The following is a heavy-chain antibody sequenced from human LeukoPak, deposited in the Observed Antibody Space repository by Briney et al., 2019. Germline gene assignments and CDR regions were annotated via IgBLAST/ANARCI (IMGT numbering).Heavy chain of an antibody. CDR1: GSSISSGYY. Sequence: SETLSLTCAVSGSSISSGYYWGWIRQPPGKGLDWIGTIYHSGSTYYSPSLKSRVTISVDTSKNQFSLKLSSVTAADAAVYYCARLGAPYSSSWSFFVYWGQGTLVTVSS. V-gene: IGHV4-38-2*01. D-gene: IGHD6-13*01. CDR3: ARLGAPYSSSWSFFVY. CDR2: IYHSGST. J-gene: IGHJ4*02.